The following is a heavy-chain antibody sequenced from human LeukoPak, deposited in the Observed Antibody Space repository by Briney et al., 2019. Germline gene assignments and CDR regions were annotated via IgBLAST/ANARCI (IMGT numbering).Heavy chain of an antibody. CDR3: ARDVRVLTGYREPSDGFDI. Sequence: SVKVSCKASGGTFSNYAISWVRQAPGQGLEWMGGIIPVFGTAHYAQKVQGRVTITADKYTTTAYMELSSLRSEDTAVYYCARDVRVLTGYREPSDGFDIWGQGTMVTVSS. J-gene: IGHJ3*02. V-gene: IGHV1-69*06. CDR2: IIPVFGTA. CDR1: GGTFSNYA. D-gene: IGHD3-9*01.